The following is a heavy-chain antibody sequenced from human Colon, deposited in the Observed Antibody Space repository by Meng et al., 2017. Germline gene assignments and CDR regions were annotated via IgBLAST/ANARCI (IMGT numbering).Heavy chain of an antibody. CDR2: IYPADGNR. V-gene: IGHV1-3*01. CDR3: ARDERGGPYYFDY. CDR1: GYSFTSYG. Sequence: QVQLVQSGAELKKPGASVKVSCQASGYSFTSYGMHWLRQAPGQRPEWMGWIYPADGNRRYSQKFQDRLTITTDTSARTAYMELSSLRSEDTAVYFCARDERGGPYYFDYWGQGTLVTVSS. J-gene: IGHJ4*02.